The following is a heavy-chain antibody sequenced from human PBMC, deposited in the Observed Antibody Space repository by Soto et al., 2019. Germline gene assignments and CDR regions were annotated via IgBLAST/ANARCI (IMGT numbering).Heavy chain of an antibody. Sequence: QLQLQESGPGLVKPSETLSLTCTVSGGSISSSSYYWGWIRQPPGKGLEWIGSIYYSGSTYYNPSLKRRVTISVDTSKNQFSLKLSSVTAADTAVYYCAGVIAGGSWFDPWGQGTLVTVSS. D-gene: IGHD2-21*01. V-gene: IGHV4-39*01. CDR3: AGVIAGGSWFDP. J-gene: IGHJ5*02. CDR2: IYYSGST. CDR1: GGSISSSSYY.